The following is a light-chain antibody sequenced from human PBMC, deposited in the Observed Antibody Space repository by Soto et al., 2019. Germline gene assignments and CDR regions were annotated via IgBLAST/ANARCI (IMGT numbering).Light chain of an antibody. CDR3: QQANSFPIT. V-gene: IGKV3-11*01. CDR2: DAS. J-gene: IGKJ5*01. Sequence: EIVLTQSPATLSLSPGERATLSCRASQSVSSYLAWYQQKPGQAPRLLIYDASNRATGIPARFSGSGSGTDFTLTISNLQPEDFATYYCQQANSFPITFGQGTRLEI. CDR1: QSVSSY.